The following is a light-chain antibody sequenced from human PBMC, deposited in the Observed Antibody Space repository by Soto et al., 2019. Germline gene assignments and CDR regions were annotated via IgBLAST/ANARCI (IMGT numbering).Light chain of an antibody. J-gene: IGLJ1*01. CDR2: EVN. V-gene: IGLV2-14*01. CDR3: SSYSDTNICV. Sequence: QSVLAQPSSVSGSPGQSITISCTGTSTDVGGYNYVSWYQHHPGKGPKLIIYEVNNRPSGVSDRFSGSKSGNTASLTVSGLQAVDEADYYCSSYSDTNICVFGTGTKVT. CDR1: STDVGGYNY.